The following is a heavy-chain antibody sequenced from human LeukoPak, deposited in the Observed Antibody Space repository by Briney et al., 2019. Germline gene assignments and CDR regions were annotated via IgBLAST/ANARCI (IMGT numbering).Heavy chain of an antibody. CDR1: GYTYTGDF. V-gene: IGHV1-2*02. D-gene: IGHD6-13*01. Sequence: LLKLYWKASGYTYTGDFVQWGSHTTGKGLEWMGWINPNSGGTNYAQKFQGRVTMTRDTSISTAYMELSRLRSDDTAVYYCARVLKIAAAWPGGAFDIGDRAT. CDR3: ARVLKIAAAWPGGAFDI. CDR2: INPNSGGT. J-gene: IGHJ3*02.